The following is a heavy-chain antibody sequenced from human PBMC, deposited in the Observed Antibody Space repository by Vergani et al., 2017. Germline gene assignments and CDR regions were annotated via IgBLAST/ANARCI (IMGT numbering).Heavy chain of an antibody. V-gene: IGHV3-53*01. J-gene: IGHJ6*02. D-gene: IGHD4-17*01. Sequence: EVQLVESGGGLIQPGGSLRLSCAASGFTVSSNYMSWVRQAPGKGLEWVSVIYSGGSTYYADSVKGRFTISRDNSKNTLYLQMNSLRAEDTAVYYCARGYGDYWARPLKYYYYGMDVCGQGTTVTVSS. CDR3: ARGYGDYWARPLKYYYYGMDV. CDR2: IYSGGST. CDR1: GFTVSSNY.